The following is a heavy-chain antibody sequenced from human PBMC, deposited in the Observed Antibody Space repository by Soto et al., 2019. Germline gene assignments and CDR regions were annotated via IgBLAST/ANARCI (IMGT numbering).Heavy chain of an antibody. Sequence: GGSLRLSCSASGSTFSSYAMHWVRQAPGKGLEYVSAISSNGGSTYYADSVKGRFTISRDNSKNTLYLQMSSLRAEDTAVYYCVNGYYDSSGYLYYGMDVWGQGTTVTVSS. CDR3: VNGYYDSSGYLYYGMDV. CDR2: ISSNGGST. CDR1: GSTFSSYA. J-gene: IGHJ6*02. V-gene: IGHV3-64D*06. D-gene: IGHD3-22*01.